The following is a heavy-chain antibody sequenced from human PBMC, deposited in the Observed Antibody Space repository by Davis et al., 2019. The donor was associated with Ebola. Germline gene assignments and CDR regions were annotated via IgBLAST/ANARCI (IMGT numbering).Heavy chain of an antibody. CDR3: VKGEGATRGFYYYGMDV. CDR2: ISSNGGST. V-gene: IGHV3-64D*08. J-gene: IGHJ6*02. D-gene: IGHD1-26*01. CDR1: GFTFSSYA. Sequence: PGGSLRLSCSASGFTFSSYAMHWVRQAPGKGLEYVSAISSNGGSTYYADSVKGRFTISRDNSKNTLYLQMSSLRAEDTAVYYCVKGEGATRGFYYYGMDVWGQGTTVTVSS.